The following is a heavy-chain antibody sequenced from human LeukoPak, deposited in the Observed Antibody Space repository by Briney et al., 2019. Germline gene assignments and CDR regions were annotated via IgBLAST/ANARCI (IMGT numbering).Heavy chain of an antibody. CDR3: ARDRAGFFHD. CDR2: IYSSGST. J-gene: IGHJ4*02. V-gene: IGHV4-4*07. D-gene: IGHD6-13*01. CDR1: GDTISGFS. Sequence: SETLSLTCTVSGDTISGFSWRWIRQPAGQGLEWIGRIYSSGSTNYSPPLRSRVTMSVDTKNQFSLKVNSVTAADTAVYYCARDRAGFFHDWGQGTLVTVSS.